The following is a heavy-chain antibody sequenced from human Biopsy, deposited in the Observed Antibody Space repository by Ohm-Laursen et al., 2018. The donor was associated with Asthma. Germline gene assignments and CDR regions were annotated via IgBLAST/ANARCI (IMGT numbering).Heavy chain of an antibody. V-gene: IGHV4-30-2*01. Sequence: SQTLSPTWAVSGGSISSGGYSWSWIRQPPGKGLEWIGYIYHSGSTYYNPSLKSRVTISVDRSKNQFSLKLSSVTAADTAVYYCARVKDGYNFDYWGQGTLVTVSS. D-gene: IGHD5-24*01. CDR3: ARVKDGYNFDY. CDR1: GGSISSGGYS. CDR2: IYHSGST. J-gene: IGHJ4*02.